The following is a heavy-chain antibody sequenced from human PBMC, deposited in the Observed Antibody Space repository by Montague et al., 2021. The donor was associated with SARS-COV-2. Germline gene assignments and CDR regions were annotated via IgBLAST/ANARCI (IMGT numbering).Heavy chain of an antibody. CDR1: IGSISSGSYY. Sequence: TLSLTRTVSIGSISSGSYYWSWIRQPAGKGLEWIGRIYTSGNTNYNPSLKSRVTISVDTSKNQFSLKLSSVTAADTAVYYCARDGYSSGWNGLHWFDPWGQGTLVTVSS. CDR3: ARDGYSSGWNGLHWFDP. V-gene: IGHV4-61*02. CDR2: IYTSGNT. J-gene: IGHJ5*02. D-gene: IGHD6-25*01.